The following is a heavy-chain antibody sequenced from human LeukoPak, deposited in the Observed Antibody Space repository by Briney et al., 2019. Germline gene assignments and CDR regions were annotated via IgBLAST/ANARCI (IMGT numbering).Heavy chain of an antibody. CDR2: IYYSGNT. D-gene: IGHD2-2*01. J-gene: IGHJ4*02. Sequence: SETLSLTCTVSDGSIINYYWGWVRQAPGKGLEWIGSIYYSGNTYYNSSLKSRVTISRDTSKKQFTLNLFSVTAADTAVYYCARLQLRHCSRTSCANEFDYWGQGTLVTVSS. V-gene: IGHV4-39*06. CDR1: DGSIINYY. CDR3: ARLQLRHCSRTSCANEFDY.